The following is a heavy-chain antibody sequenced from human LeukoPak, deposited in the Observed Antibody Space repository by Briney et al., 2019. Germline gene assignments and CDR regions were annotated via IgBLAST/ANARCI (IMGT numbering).Heavy chain of an antibody. CDR2: ISSSSSYI. D-gene: IGHD3-10*01. CDR1: EFTFSSYS. V-gene: IGHV3-21*01. J-gene: IGHJ6*02. CDR3: ARVRVTMVRGVIMKNGMDV. Sequence: GGSLRLSCAASEFTFSSYSMNWVRQAPWKGLEWVSSISSSSSYIYYADSVKGRFTISRDNAKNSLYLQMNSLRAEDTAVYYCARVRVTMVRGVIMKNGMDVWGQGTTVTVSS.